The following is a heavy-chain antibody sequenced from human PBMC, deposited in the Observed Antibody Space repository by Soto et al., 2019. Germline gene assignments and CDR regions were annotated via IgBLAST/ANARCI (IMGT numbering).Heavy chain of an antibody. J-gene: IGHJ1*01. Sequence: QVQLVQSGAEEKKPGASVKVSCKASGYTFTSYARHRVRQAPGQRLEWMGWINAGNGNTKYSQKFQGRVTITRDTSASTAYMELSSLRSEDTAVYYCARDRRLSYYYDSSGYYRPWYFQHWGQGTLVTVSS. V-gene: IGHV1-3*05. CDR2: INAGNGNT. D-gene: IGHD3-22*01. CDR3: ARDRRLSYYYDSSGYYRPWYFQH. CDR1: GYTFTSYA.